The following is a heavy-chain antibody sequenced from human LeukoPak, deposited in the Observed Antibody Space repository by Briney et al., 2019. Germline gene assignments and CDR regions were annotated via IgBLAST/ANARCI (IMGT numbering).Heavy chain of an antibody. V-gene: IGHV1-18*01. CDR2: ISAYNGNT. J-gene: IGHJ4*02. D-gene: IGHD3-22*01. Sequence: ASVKVSCKASGYTFTSYGISWVRQAPGQGLEWMGWISAYNGNTNYAQKLQGRVTMTTDTSTSTAYMELRSLRSDDTAVYYCARVLTDYYDSSGYPDYWGQGTLVTGSS. CDR1: GYTFTSYG. CDR3: ARVLTDYYDSSGYPDY.